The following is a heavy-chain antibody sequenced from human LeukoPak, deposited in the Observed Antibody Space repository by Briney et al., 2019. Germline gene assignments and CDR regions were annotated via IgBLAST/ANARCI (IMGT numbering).Heavy chain of an antibody. CDR2: IRSKAYGGTT. Sequence: PGGSLRLSCAASGFTFSSYSMNWVRQAPGKGLEWVGFIRSKAYGGTTEYAASVKGRFTISRDDSKSIAYLQMNSLKTEDTAVYYCTRGPYDSSGYYYYWGQGTLVTVSS. CDR1: GFTFSSYS. V-gene: IGHV3-49*04. CDR3: TRGPYDSSGYYYY. D-gene: IGHD3-22*01. J-gene: IGHJ4*02.